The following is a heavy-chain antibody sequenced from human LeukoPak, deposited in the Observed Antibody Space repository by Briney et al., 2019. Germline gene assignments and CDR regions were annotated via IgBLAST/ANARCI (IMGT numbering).Heavy chain of an antibody. V-gene: IGHV3-11*01. Sequence: GGSLRLSCAASGFTFSDYYMSWIRQAPGKGLEWVSYISSSGSTIYYADSVKGRFTTSRDNAKNSLYLQMNSLRPEDTALYYCTKDSVAMVTTSDYWGQGTLVTVSS. J-gene: IGHJ4*02. CDR3: TKDSVAMVTTSDY. CDR1: GFTFSDYY. CDR2: ISSSGSTI. D-gene: IGHD5-18*01.